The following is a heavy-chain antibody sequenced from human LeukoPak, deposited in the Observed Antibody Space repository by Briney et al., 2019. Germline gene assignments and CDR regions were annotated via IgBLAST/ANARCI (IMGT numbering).Heavy chain of an antibody. J-gene: IGHJ4*02. CDR3: ARGLYPIVVVPAAAND. D-gene: IGHD2-2*01. V-gene: IGHV3-30*01. Sequence: GGSLRLSRAASGFTFSSYAMHWVRQAPGKGLEWVAVISYDGSNKYYADSVKGRFTISRDNSKNTLYLQMNSLRAEDTAVYYCARGLYPIVVVPAAANDWGQGTLVTVSS. CDR1: GFTFSSYA. CDR2: ISYDGSNK.